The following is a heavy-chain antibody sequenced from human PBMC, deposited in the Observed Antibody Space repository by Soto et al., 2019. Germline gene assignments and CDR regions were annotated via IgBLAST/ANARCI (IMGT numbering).Heavy chain of an antibody. J-gene: IGHJ5*02. D-gene: IGHD1-1*01. CDR1: GLTFSNYG. CDR3: ARGLRENDYAPSGP. CDR2: ISGSGDNT. Sequence: EEQLLESGGGLVQPGGSLRLSCAASGLTFSNYGMTWVRQAPGKGLEWVSGISGSGDNTYYVDSVKGRFTVSRDNSKNTLYLHMNGLRAEDTAVYYCARGLRENDYAPSGPWGQGTLVTVSS. V-gene: IGHV3-23*01.